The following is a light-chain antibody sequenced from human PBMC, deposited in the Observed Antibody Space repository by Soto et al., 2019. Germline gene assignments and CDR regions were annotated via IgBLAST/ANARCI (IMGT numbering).Light chain of an antibody. Sequence: QSALTQPASVSGSPGQSITISCTGTSSNVGSYKLVSWYQQHPGKAPKLMIFEVNKRRSGVSNCFSGSKSGNTAALTISGLKVEDEADYYCCSSGGSPTYVFGTGTKLTVL. CDR2: EVN. J-gene: IGLJ1*01. V-gene: IGLV2-23*02. CDR1: SSNVGSYKL. CDR3: CSSGGSPTYV.